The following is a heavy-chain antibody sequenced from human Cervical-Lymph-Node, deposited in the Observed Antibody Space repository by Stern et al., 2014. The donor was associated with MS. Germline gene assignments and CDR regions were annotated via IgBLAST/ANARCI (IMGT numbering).Heavy chain of an antibody. D-gene: IGHD1-1*01. CDR1: GFNFRTYW. V-gene: IGHV3-74*02. J-gene: IGHJ4*02. CDR2: INGDGTVS. CDR3: ASAYRAS. Sequence: AQLVESGGGIVQPGGSLMISCVASGFNFRTYWMHWVRQGPGKGLEWVSRINGDGTVSTYADSVRGRFTISRNNANNTMSLQLDNLRVEDTAIYYCASAYRASWGQGTLVTVST.